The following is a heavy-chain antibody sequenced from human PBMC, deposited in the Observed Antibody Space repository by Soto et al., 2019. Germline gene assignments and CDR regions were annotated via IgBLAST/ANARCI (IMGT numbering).Heavy chain of an antibody. J-gene: IGHJ4*02. CDR1: GFTFSTYS. V-gene: IGHV3-21*05. CDR2: ISSSSTYT. Sequence: GGSLRLSCAASGFTFSTYSLNWVRQAPGKGLEWVSYISSSSTYTNYADSVKGRFTISRDNAKNSLYLQMNSLRAEDTAVYYCARVQIAVDDYWGQGTLVTVSS. D-gene: IGHD6-19*01. CDR3: ARVQIAVDDY.